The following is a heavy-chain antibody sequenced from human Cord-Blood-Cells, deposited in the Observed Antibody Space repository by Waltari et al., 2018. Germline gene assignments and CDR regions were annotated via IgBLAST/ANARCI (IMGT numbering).Heavy chain of an antibody. CDR2: ISYDGSNK. Sequence: QVQLVESGGGVVQPGRSLRLSCAASGFTFSTYGMHWVRQAPGKGLEWVAVISYDGSNKYYADSVKGRFTISRDNSKNTLYLQMNSLRAEDTAVYYCAKARVRGVIDYWGQGTLVTVSS. CDR1: GFTFSTYG. J-gene: IGHJ4*02. CDR3: AKARVRGVIDY. V-gene: IGHV3-30*18. D-gene: IGHD3-10*01.